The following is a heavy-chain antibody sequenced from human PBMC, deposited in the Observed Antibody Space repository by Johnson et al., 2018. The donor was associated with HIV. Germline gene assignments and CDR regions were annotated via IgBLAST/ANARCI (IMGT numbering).Heavy chain of an antibody. CDR3: ARDAFDF. V-gene: IGHV3-30*04. CDR2: ISYDGSEK. CDR1: GFTFSSYA. Sequence: QVQLVESGGGVVQPGRSLRLSCAASGFTFSSYAMHWVRQAPGKGLEWVAVISYDGSEKYYADSVKGRFTISRDNAKNSLYLQMNSLRAEDTAVYYCARDAFDFWGQGTAVTV. J-gene: IGHJ3*01.